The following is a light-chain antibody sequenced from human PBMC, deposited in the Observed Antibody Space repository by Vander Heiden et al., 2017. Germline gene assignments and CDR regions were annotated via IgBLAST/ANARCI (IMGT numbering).Light chain of an antibody. Sequence: QSALTQPRSVSGSPGQSVTISCTGTSSAARGYHYVSWYHQPPGKAPQLLIYDVSKRPSGVPDRFSGSKSGTTASPTISVLQAEDEADYYCCSYAGSYTWVFGGGTKLTVL. J-gene: IGLJ3*02. CDR2: DVS. CDR3: CSYAGSYTWV. V-gene: IGLV2-11*01. CDR1: SSAARGYHY.